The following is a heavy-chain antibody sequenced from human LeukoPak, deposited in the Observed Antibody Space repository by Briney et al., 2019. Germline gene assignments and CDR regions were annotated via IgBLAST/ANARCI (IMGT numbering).Heavy chain of an antibody. CDR1: GYTFTGYY. CDR3: ARDLKMGYSSGRYSWGTGSSNDY. Sequence: GASVKVSCKASGYTFTGYYMHWVRQAPGQGLEWMGWISAYNGNTNYAQKFQGSITMTTDTSTSTAYMELRSLRSDDTAVYYCARDLKMGYSSGRYSWGTGSSNDYWGQGTLVTVSS. D-gene: IGHD6-19*01. CDR2: ISAYNGNT. V-gene: IGHV1-18*04. J-gene: IGHJ4*02.